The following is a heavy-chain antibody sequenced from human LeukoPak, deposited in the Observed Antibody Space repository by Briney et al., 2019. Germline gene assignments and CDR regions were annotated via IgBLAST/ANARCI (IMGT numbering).Heavy chain of an antibody. CDR2: IRYDGSNK. V-gene: IGHV3-30*02. J-gene: IGHJ4*02. D-gene: IGHD3-10*01. CDR3: AKDLWFGELEGFDY. CDR1: GFTFSSYG. Sequence: GGSLRLSCAASGFTFSSYGMRWVRQAPGKGLEWVAFIRYDGSNKYYADSVKGRFTISRDNSKNTLYLQMNSLRAEDAAVYYCAKDLWFGELEGFDYWGQGTLVTVSS.